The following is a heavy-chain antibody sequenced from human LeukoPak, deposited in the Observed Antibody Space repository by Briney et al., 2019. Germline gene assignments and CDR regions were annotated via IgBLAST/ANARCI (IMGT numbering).Heavy chain of an antibody. Sequence: PSEALSLTCAVYGGSFSGHSWSLIRQAPGKGLEWIGEISHTGGINYNPSLKSRVTISADTSKNQFSLRLTSVTAADTAVYYCARHVHVSMIVVILSDYFDYWGRGTLVSVSS. V-gene: IGHV4-34*01. CDR3: ARHVHVSMIVVILSDYFDY. CDR2: ISHTGGI. CDR1: GGSFSGHS. D-gene: IGHD3-22*01. J-gene: IGHJ4*02.